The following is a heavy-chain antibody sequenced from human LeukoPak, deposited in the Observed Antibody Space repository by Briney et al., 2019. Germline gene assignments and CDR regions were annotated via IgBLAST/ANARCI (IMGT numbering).Heavy chain of an antibody. J-gene: IGHJ4*02. D-gene: IGHD3-16*01. Sequence: GGSLRLSCAGAGFTLSNYWMSWVRQAPGKGLEWVSLIYSGGSTYYADSVRGRFTISRDSSKNTLYLQMNSLRAEDTAVYFCARGGGSTQFDYWGQGTLVTVSS. V-gene: IGHV3-66*01. CDR2: IYSGGST. CDR3: ARGGGSTQFDY. CDR1: GFTLSNYW.